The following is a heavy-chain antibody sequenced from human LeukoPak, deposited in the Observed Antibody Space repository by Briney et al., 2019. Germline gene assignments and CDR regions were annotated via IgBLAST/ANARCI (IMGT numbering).Heavy chain of an antibody. V-gene: IGHV3-23*01. D-gene: IGHD4-11*01. Sequence: GASLRLSCSASGFTFSSYAMTWVRQAPGKGLDWVSSITGSGLSTYYADSVKGRFTISRDNSKNTLYLQVNSLRVEDTAVYYCAKSYRNYDYWGQGTLVTVSS. CDR3: AKSYRNYDY. CDR2: ITGSGLST. J-gene: IGHJ4*02. CDR1: GFTFSSYA.